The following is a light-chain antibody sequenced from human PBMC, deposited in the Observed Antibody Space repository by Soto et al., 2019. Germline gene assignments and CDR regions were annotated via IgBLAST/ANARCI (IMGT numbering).Light chain of an antibody. CDR2: GAS. Sequence: EIVMTQSPATLSVSPWERATLSCRASQSVSGSVAWYQQKPGQAPRLLIYGASTRATGIPARFSGSGSGTEFTLTINSLQSEDFAVYYCQQYNDWPPWTFGQGTKVDIK. J-gene: IGKJ1*01. CDR1: QSVSGS. CDR3: QQYNDWPPWT. V-gene: IGKV3-15*01.